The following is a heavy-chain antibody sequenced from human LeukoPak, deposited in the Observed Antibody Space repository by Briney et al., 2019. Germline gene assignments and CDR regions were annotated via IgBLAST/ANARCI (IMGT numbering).Heavy chain of an antibody. V-gene: IGHV3-23*01. J-gene: IGHJ6*02. CDR1: GFTFSSYA. CDR2: ISGSGGST. CDR3: ARDLSSGPYYYYGMDV. D-gene: IGHD6-19*01. Sequence: GGSLRLSCAASGFTFSSYAMSWVRQAPGKGLERVSAISGSGGSTYYADSVKGRFTISRDNSKNTLYLQMNSLRAEDTAVYYCARDLSSGPYYYYGMDVWGQGTTVTVSS.